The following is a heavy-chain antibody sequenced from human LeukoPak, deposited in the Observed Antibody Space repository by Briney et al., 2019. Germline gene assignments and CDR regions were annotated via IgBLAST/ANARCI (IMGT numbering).Heavy chain of an antibody. V-gene: IGHV3-23*01. CDR1: GLTIGNAW. J-gene: IGHJ4*02. CDR3: SQGY. CDR2: ISGSGGST. Sequence: GGSLRLSCAASGLTIGNAWMSCVRQAPGRGLEWVSAISGSGGSTYYADSVKGRFTISRDNSKNTLYLQMNSLRAEDTAVYYCSQGYWGQGTLVTVSS.